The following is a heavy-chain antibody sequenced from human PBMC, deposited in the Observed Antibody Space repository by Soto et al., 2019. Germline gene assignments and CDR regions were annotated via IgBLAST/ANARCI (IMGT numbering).Heavy chain of an antibody. J-gene: IGHJ6*02. V-gene: IGHV6-1*01. CDR2: TYYRSKWYN. CDR1: GDSVSSNSAA. CDR3: ARGWGYCSSTSCYVYYYYGMDV. D-gene: IGHD2-2*01. Sequence: SQTLSLTCAISGDSVSSNSAAWNWIRQSPSRGLEWLGRTYYRSKWYNDYAVSVKSRITINPDTSKNQFSLQLNSVTPEDTAVYYCARGWGYCSSTSCYVYYYYGMDVWGQGTTVTAP.